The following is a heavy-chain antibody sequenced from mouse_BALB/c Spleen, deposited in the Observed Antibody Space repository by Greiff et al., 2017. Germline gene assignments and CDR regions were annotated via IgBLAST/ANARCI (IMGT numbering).Heavy chain of an antibody. CDR1: GFTFSSYT. V-gene: IGHV5-6-4*01. CDR3: TRELPFDY. CDR2: ISSGGSYT. Sequence: EVKLMESGGGLVKPGGSLKLSCAASGFTFSSYTMSWVRQTPEKRLEWVATISSGGSYTYYPDSVKGRFTISRDNAKNTLYLQMSSLKSEDTAMYYCTRELPFDYWGQGTTLTVSS. J-gene: IGHJ2*01. D-gene: IGHD5-5*01.